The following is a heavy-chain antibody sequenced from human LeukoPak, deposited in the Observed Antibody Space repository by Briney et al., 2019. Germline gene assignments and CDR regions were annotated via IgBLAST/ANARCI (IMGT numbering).Heavy chain of an antibody. J-gene: IGHJ4*02. CDR1: GFIFSDHY. V-gene: IGHV3-72*01. CDR3: VRGAVAGTNWYFDY. Sequence: GGSLRLSXAASGFIFSDHYMDWVRQAPGRGLEWVARIRNKVRGYTTEYAASVQGRFTISRDDSSNSLYLQMSSLKTEDTAVYFCVRGAVAGTNWYFDYWGQGTLVAVSS. CDR2: IRNKVRGYTT. D-gene: IGHD6-19*01.